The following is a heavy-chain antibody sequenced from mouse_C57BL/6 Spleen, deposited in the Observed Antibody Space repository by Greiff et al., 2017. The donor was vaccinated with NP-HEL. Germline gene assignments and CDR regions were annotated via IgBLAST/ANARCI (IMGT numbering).Heavy chain of an antibody. J-gene: IGHJ1*03. Sequence: VQLQQSGAELVRPGASVKLSCTASGFYIKDYYMHWVKQRPEQGLEWIGRIDPEDGDTEYAPKFQGKATMTADPSANTAYLQLSSLTSEDTAVYYCTTSYYYGSSYVKYFDVWGTGTTVTVSS. CDR1: GFYIKDYY. D-gene: IGHD1-1*01. CDR3: TTSYYYGSSYVKYFDV. CDR2: IDPEDGDT. V-gene: IGHV14-1*01.